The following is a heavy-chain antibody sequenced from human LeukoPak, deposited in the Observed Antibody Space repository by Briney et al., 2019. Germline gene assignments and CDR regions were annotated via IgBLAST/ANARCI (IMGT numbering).Heavy chain of an antibody. J-gene: IGHJ4*02. D-gene: IGHD2-2*01. CDR1: GFSISSSA. Sequence: GGSLRLSCAASGFSISSSAMNWVRQAPGKGLEWVSSINNVASHIYYAGSVRGRFTISRDNAKNSVYLQMNSLRAEDTAVYYCAKENGIVVPARFDYWGQGTLVTVSS. CDR2: INNVASHI. V-gene: IGHV3-21*01. CDR3: AKENGIVVPARFDY.